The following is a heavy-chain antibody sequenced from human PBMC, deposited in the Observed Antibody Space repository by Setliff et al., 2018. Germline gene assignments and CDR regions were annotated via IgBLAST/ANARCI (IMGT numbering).Heavy chain of an antibody. V-gene: IGHV3-30*01. CDR1: GFTFNSYP. Sequence: PGGSLRLSCAASGFTFNSYPLHWVRQTPGKGLEWVATIKFDDRPTYYADSVKGRFTISRDNSRNTLYLQMNSLGPEDTAVYYCARDRLGNSGWFDFDFWGQGTLVTVS. D-gene: IGHD6-19*01. CDR2: IKFDDRPT. CDR3: ARDRLGNSGWFDFDF. J-gene: IGHJ4*02.